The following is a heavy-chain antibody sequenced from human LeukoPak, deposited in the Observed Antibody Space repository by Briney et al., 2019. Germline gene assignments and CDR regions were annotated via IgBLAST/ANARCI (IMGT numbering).Heavy chain of an antibody. CDR1: GGSISSYY. J-gene: IGHJ4*02. Sequence: SETPSLTCNVSGGSISSYYWSWIRQSPGKELEWIGYVYQSGTTSYSPSLKRRVTISADMSKNHFSLKLRSVTAADTAIYYCARQGGSLAYFDNWGQGTLVTVSS. V-gene: IGHV4-59*08. CDR2: VYQSGTT. CDR3: ARQGGSLAYFDN. D-gene: IGHD1-26*01.